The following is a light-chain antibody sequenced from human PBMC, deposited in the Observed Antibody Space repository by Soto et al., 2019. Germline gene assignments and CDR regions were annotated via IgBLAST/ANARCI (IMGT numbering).Light chain of an antibody. V-gene: IGKV3-20*01. Sequence: DIVLTQSPGTLSLSPGERATLSCRASQSVSSSYLAWYQQKPGQAPRLLIYGASSRATGIPDRFSGSGSGTHFTLTISRLEPEDFAVYYCQQYGSSPLLTFGGGTKVEIK. CDR2: GAS. J-gene: IGKJ4*01. CDR3: QQYGSSPLLT. CDR1: QSVSSSY.